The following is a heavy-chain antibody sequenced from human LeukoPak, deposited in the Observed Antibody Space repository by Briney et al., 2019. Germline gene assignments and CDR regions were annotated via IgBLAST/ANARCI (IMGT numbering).Heavy chain of an antibody. CDR1: GFTFSDHY. CDR2: IRNKVNSYTT. V-gene: IGHV3-72*01. J-gene: IGHJ4*02. D-gene: IGHD1-26*01. Sequence: GGSLRLSCAASGFTFSDHYMDWVRQAPGKGLEWVGRIRNKVNSYTTEYAASVKGRFTISRDDSKNSLYLQMNSLKTKDTAVYYCARSLPNSFDYWGQGTLATVSS. CDR3: ARSLPNSFDY.